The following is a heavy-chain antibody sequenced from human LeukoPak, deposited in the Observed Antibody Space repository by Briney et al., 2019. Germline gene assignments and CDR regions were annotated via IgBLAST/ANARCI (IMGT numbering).Heavy chain of an antibody. D-gene: IGHD3-22*01. J-gene: IGHJ4*02. CDR1: GGSISSLY. CDR3: ARVYYYDTSAAAGGYYFDY. CDR2: IYYSGST. Sequence: SETLSLTCAVSGGSISSLYWNWIRQPPGKGLEYIGYIYYSGSTNYNPSLKSRVTISVDTSKNQFSLKLSSVTAADTAVYYCARVYYYDTSAAAGGYYFDYWGQGTLVTVSS. V-gene: IGHV4-59*08.